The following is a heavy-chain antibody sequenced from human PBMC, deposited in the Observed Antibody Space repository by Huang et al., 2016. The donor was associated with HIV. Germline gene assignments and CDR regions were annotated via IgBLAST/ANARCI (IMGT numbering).Heavy chain of an antibody. Sequence: EVQLVESGGGLVQPGGYLRLSCAASGFIFSSYDMQWVRPGTGKGLELVSIIGTAGDTYYPGSVKGRFTISRDNAKNSLYLQMNSLRAGDTAMYYCARVGDYGDYSCDHWGQGTLVTVSP. D-gene: IGHD4-17*01. CDR2: IGTAGDT. J-gene: IGHJ4*02. V-gene: IGHV3-13*01. CDR1: GFIFSSYD. CDR3: ARVGDYGDYSCDH.